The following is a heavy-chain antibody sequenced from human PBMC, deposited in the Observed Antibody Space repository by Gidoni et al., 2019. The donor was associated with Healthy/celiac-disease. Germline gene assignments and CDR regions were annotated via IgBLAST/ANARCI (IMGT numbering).Heavy chain of an antibody. J-gene: IGHJ5*02. V-gene: IGHV3-30-3*01. CDR3: ARGGDYGDYGYFDP. CDR2: ISYDGSNK. D-gene: IGHD4-17*01. CDR1: GFTFSSYA. Sequence: CAASGFTFSSYAMHWVRQAPGKGLEWVAVISYDGSNKYYADSVKGRFTISRDNSKNTLYLQMNSLRAEDTAVYYCARGGDYGDYGYFDPWGQGTLVTVSS.